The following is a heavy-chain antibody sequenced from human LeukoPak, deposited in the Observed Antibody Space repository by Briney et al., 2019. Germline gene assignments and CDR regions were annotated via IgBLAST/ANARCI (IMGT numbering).Heavy chain of an antibody. CDR1: GGFIGTFY. CDR3: ARDRRGYGSFDS. D-gene: IGHD5-18*01. J-gene: IGHJ4*02. V-gene: IGHV4-59*01. CDR2: VYYSGST. Sequence: PSETLSLTCTVSGGFIGTFYWSWIRQPPGKGLEWIGYVYYSGSTSYNSSLKSRVIISVDTSKNQVSLRLSSVTAADTAVYYCARDRRGYGSFDSWGQGTLVTVSS.